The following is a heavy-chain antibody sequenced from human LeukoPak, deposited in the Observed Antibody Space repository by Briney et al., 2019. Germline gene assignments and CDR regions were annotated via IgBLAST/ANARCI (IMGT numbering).Heavy chain of an antibody. D-gene: IGHD6-19*01. CDR3: ASQGSSGWCDN. V-gene: IGHV1-2*06. CDR2: INPNSSGT. J-gene: IGHJ4*02. CDR1: GYTFTGYY. Sequence: GASLKVSCKASGYTFTGYYMHWVRQAPGQGLEWMGRINPNSSGTNYAQKFQGRVTMTRDTSISTAYMELSSLRSDDTAVYYCASQGSSGWCDNWGQGTLVTVSS.